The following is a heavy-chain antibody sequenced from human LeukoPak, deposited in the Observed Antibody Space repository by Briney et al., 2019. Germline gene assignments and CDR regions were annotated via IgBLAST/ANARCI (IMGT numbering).Heavy chain of an antibody. CDR2: IYTSGST. CDR3: ARDGTTLGGRSRSRQFDY. V-gene: IGHV4-4*07. D-gene: IGHD4-23*01. Sequence: PSETLSLTCTVSGGSISSYYWSWIRQPAGKGLEWIGRIYTSGSTNYNPSLKSRVTMSVDTSKNQFSLKLSSVTAADTAVYYCARDGTTLGGRSRSRQFDYWGQGTLVTVSS. CDR1: GGSISSYY. J-gene: IGHJ4*02.